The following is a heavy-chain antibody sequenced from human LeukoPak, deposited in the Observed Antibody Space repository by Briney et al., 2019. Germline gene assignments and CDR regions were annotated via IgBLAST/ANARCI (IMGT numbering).Heavy chain of an antibody. D-gene: IGHD3-10*01. Sequence: GESLRISFKGSGCRFTSYWISWVRPMPGKGLEWMGRIDPSDSYTNYSPSFQGHVTISADKSISTAYLQWSSLKASDTAMYYCARQRYYGSGPYFDYWGQGTLVTVSS. V-gene: IGHV5-10-1*01. CDR2: IDPSDSYT. J-gene: IGHJ4*02. CDR1: GCRFTSYW. CDR3: ARQRYYGSGPYFDY.